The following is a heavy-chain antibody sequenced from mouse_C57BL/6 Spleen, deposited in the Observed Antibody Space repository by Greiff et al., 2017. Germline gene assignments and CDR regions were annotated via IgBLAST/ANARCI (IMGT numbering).Heavy chain of an antibody. V-gene: IGHV1-69*01. CDR2: IYPSDSYT. J-gene: IGHJ4*01. CDR1: GYTFTSYW. Sequence: QVQLQQPGAELVMPGASVKLSCKASGYTFTSYWMHWVKQRPGQGLEWIGEIYPSDSYTNYNQKFKGKSTLTVDKSSSTAYMQLSSLTSEDSAFYYCARRSGTGAMDYWGQGTSVTVSS. D-gene: IGHD4-1*01. CDR3: ARRSGTGAMDY.